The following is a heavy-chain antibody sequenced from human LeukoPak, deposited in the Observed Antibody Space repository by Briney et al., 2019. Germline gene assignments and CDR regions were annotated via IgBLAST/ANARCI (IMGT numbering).Heavy chain of an antibody. D-gene: IGHD3-9*01. CDR1: GYSFTSYW. CDR2: IYPGDSDT. V-gene: IGHV5-51*01. CDR3: ARHGGAGYHRVGYWFDP. J-gene: IGHJ5*02. Sequence: GESLKITCKGSGYSFTSYWIGWVRQMPGKGLEWMGIIYPGDSDTRYSPSFQGQVTISADKSISTAYLQWSSLKASDTAMYYCARHGGAGYHRVGYWFDPWGQGTLVTVSS.